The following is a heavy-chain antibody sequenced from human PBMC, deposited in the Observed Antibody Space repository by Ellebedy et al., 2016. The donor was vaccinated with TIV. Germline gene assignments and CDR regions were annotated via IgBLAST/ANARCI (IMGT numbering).Heavy chain of an antibody. CDR1: GFTVSSFF. V-gene: IGHV3-66*01. D-gene: IGHD2-21*01. J-gene: IGHJ5*02. CDR2: IYSDGGT. CDR3: SRDPGGGGDFGDNWFDP. Sequence: GESLKISCTASGFTVSSFFMSWVRQAPGKGLEWVSVIYSDGGTNYTDSVKGRFTMSRDSSDNTLSLQMNSLRVEDTAVYYCSRDPGGGGDFGDNWFDPWGQGTLVTVSS.